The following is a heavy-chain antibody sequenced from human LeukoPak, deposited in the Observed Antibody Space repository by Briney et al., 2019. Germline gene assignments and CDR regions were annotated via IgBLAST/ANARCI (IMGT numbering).Heavy chain of an antibody. CDR1: GGSISSYY. V-gene: IGHV4-59*01. D-gene: IGHD5-24*01. Sequence: PSETLSLTCTVSGGSISSYYWSWIRQPPGKGLEWIGYIYYSGSTNYNPSLKSRVTISVDTSKNQFSLKLSSVTAADTAVYYCARDSSQRWLQLGPDAFDIWGQGTMVTVSS. J-gene: IGHJ3*02. CDR3: ARDSSQRWLQLGPDAFDI. CDR2: IYYSGST.